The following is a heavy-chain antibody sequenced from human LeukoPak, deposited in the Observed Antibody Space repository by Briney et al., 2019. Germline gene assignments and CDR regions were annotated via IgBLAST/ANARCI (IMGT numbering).Heavy chain of an antibody. CDR2: IYYSGST. CDR3: ARAFGATVTFDY. Sequence: SETLSLTCTVSGGSISSGDYYWSWIRQPPGEGLEWIGYIYYSGSTYYNPSLKSRVTISADTSKNQFSLKVSSVTAADTAVYYCARAFGATVTFDYWGQGTLVTVSS. V-gene: IGHV4-30-4*01. J-gene: IGHJ4*02. CDR1: GGSISSGDYY. D-gene: IGHD4-17*01.